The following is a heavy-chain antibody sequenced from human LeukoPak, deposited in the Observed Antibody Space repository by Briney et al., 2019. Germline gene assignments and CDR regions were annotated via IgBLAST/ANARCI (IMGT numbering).Heavy chain of an antibody. J-gene: IGHJ4*02. CDR2: ISYDGSNK. V-gene: IGHV3-30*18. D-gene: IGHD3-10*01. CDR1: GFTFSRYG. CDR3: AKMVLVPMVRGVLRDY. Sequence: GGSLRLSCAASGFTFSRYGMHWVREAPGKGLEWVAVISYDGSNKYYADSVKGRFTISRDNSKNTLYLQMNSLRAEDTAVYYCAKMVLVPMVRGVLRDYWGQGTLVTVSS.